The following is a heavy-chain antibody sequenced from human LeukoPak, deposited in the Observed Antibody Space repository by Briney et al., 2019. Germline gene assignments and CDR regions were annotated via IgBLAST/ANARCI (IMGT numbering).Heavy chain of an antibody. CDR3: TRDYRGTFDY. CDR1: GFTYSSYW. Sequence: GGSLRLSCVASGFTYSSYWMSWVRQAPGKGLEWVADIKQDGSEKNYVDSVKGRFTISRDNAKNSLYLQMNSLRAEDTAVYYCTRDYRGTFDYWGQGTLVTVSS. V-gene: IGHV3-7*03. CDR2: IKQDGSEK. J-gene: IGHJ4*02. D-gene: IGHD1-26*01.